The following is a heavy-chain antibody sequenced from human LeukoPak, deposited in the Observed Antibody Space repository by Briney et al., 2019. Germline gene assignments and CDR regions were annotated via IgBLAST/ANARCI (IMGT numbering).Heavy chain of an antibody. CDR2: IYTSGST. D-gene: IGHD3-22*01. Sequence: SETLSLTCTVSGGSISSYYWSWIRQPAGKGLEWIGRIYTSGSTNYNPSLKSRVTMSVDTSKNQFSLKLSSVTAADTAVYYCARSGDHYYDSSGYHIDYWGQGTLVTVSS. CDR3: ARSGDHYYDSSGYHIDY. CDR1: GGSISSYY. J-gene: IGHJ4*02. V-gene: IGHV4-4*07.